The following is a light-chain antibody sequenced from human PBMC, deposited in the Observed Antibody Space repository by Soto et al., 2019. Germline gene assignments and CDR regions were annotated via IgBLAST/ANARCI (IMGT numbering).Light chain of an antibody. J-gene: IGKJ2*01. CDR3: QQYNTYSYT. Sequence: DIQMTQSSSTLSASVGDRVTITWRASQSISNWLAWYQQRPGEAPKLLMYDASTLENWVPSRFSGSGSGTDFTLTISGLRPDDFATYYCQQYNTYSYTFGQGTKLEIK. CDR2: DAS. CDR1: QSISNW. V-gene: IGKV1-5*01.